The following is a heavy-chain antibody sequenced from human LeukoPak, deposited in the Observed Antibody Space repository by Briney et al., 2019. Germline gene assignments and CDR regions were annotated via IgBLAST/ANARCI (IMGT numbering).Heavy chain of an antibody. Sequence: GGSLRLSCASSGFAFSSYAMSWVRWAPGKGLEWVSAISGSGGSTYYADSVKGRFTISRDNSKNTLYLQMNSLRAEDTAVYYCAKEGLYTEYYFDYWGQGTLVTVSS. CDR1: GFAFSSYA. CDR3: AKEGLYTEYYFDY. V-gene: IGHV3-23*01. CDR2: ISGSGGST. D-gene: IGHD4-11*01. J-gene: IGHJ4*02.